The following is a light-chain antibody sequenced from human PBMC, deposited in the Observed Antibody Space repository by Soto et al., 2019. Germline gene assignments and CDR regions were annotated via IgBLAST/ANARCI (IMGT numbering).Light chain of an antibody. J-gene: IGKJ5*01. Sequence: EIVMTPSPATLSVSPGERATLSCTASQSANTGLAWYQQKPGQAPRLLIYAASTRATGIPARFSGSGSGTEFTLTISSLQSEDFAVYHCQQYQSWPITFGQGTRLEIK. CDR3: QQYQSWPIT. CDR2: AAS. CDR1: QSANTG. V-gene: IGKV3-15*01.